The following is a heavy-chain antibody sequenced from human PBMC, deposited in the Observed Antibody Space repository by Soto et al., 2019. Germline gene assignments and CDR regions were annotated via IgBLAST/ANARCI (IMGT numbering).Heavy chain of an antibody. CDR3: TRWEGVLPTAGKVFHY. D-gene: IGHD6-13*01. V-gene: IGHV4-61*01. CDR2: IHYSGST. CDR1: GGSVSSGNHY. J-gene: IGHJ4*02. Sequence: QVQLQESGPGLVKPSDTLSVTCNVSGGSVSSGNHYGTWIRQPPGKGLEWIGNIHYSGSTNYNPSLKSRVTISTDRSKNQFSLELSSVTAADTAMHYYTRWEGVLPTAGKVFHYWGQGALVTVSS.